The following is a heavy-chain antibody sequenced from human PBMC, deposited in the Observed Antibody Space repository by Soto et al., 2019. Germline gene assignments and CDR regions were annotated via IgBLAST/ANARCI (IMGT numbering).Heavy chain of an antibody. D-gene: IGHD2-21*01. CDR1: GFDFSKFP. J-gene: IGHJ4*02. CDR3: VKDLSFPYPSFDS. CDR2: IRSYGDNI. V-gene: IGHV3-64D*06. Sequence: GGSLRLSCSASGFDFSKFPMHWVRQAQGKGLEHVSSIRSYGDNIYYADSVKGRFTISRDNSKNTMYLQMSSLRPEDTAVYYCVKDLSFPYPSFDSWGQGTLVTVSS.